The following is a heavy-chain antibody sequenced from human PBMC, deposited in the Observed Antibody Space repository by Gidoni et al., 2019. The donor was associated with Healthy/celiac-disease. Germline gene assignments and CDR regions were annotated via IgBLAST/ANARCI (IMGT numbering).Heavy chain of an antibody. CDR1: GYTFTSYG. Sequence: QVQLVQSGAEVKKPGASVKVSCKASGYTFTSYGISWVRQAPGQGLEWMGWISAYNGNTNYAQKLQGRVTMTTDTSTSTAYMELRSLRSDDTAVYYCARTRRDLVDTAMVPVALGYWGQGTLVTVSS. V-gene: IGHV1-18*01. CDR3: ARTRRDLVDTAMVPVALGY. J-gene: IGHJ4*02. D-gene: IGHD5-18*01. CDR2: ISAYNGNT.